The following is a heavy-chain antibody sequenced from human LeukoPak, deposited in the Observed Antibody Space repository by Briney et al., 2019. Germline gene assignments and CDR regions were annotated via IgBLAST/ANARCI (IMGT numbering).Heavy chain of an antibody. D-gene: IGHD6-19*01. V-gene: IGHV3-30-3*01. CDR3: AREIAVADTEIDY. CDR2: ISYDGSNK. J-gene: IGHJ4*02. Sequence: GGSLRLSCAASGFTFSSYAMHWVRQAPGKGLEWVAVISYDGSNKYYADSVKGRFTISRDNSKNTLYLQMNSLRAEDTAVYYCAREIAVADTEIDYWGQGTLVTVSS. CDR1: GFTFSSYA.